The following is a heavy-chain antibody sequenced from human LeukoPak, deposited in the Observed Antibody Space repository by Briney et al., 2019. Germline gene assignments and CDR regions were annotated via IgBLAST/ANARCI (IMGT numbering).Heavy chain of an antibody. CDR3: ARNGRGYYGVHFDY. V-gene: IGHV3-53*01. D-gene: IGHD1-26*01. Sequence: PGGSLRLSCAASGFTVNSNYMSWVRQAPGKGLEWVSVIYSGGSTYYADSVKGRFTISRDNSKNMLHLQMNSLRAEDTAVYYCARNGRGYYGVHFDYWGQGTLVTVSS. CDR1: GFTVNSNY. J-gene: IGHJ4*02. CDR2: IYSGGST.